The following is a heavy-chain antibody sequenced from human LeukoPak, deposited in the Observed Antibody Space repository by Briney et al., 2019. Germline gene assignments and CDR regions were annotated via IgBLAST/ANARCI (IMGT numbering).Heavy chain of an antibody. J-gene: IGHJ3*01. V-gene: IGHV3-48*03. CDR2: ISSSGSTI. D-gene: IGHD3-10*01. CDR1: GFTFSSYE. CDR3: ARGLLYEDFDV. Sequence: SGGSLRLSCAASGFTFSSYEMNWVRQAPGKGLEWVSDISSSGSTIYYADSVKGRFTISRDNAKNSLYLQMNSLRAEETAVYYCARGLLYEDFDVWGQGQMVTVSS.